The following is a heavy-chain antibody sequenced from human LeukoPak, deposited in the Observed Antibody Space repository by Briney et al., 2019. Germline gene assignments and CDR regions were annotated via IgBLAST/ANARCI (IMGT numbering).Heavy chain of an antibody. J-gene: IGHJ6*03. Sequence: TSETLSLTCTVSGGSISSSSYDWGWIRQPPGKGLEWIGSIHYSGSTYYNPSLKSRVTISLDTSKNQLSLNLSSVTAADTAVYYCAKPYWAGTATRGYSYYVDVWGKGTTVTVSS. CDR2: IHYSGST. CDR1: GGSISSSSYD. V-gene: IGHV4-39*01. CDR3: AKPYWAGTATRGYSYYVDV. D-gene: IGHD1-1*01.